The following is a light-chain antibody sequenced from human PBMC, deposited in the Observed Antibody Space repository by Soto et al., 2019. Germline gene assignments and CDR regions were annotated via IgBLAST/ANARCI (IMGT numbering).Light chain of an antibody. Sequence: EIVLTQSPATLSLSPGERVTLSCRASQSVSSYLAWYQQKPGQAPRLLIYDASNRATGIPARFSGSGSGTDFTLTISSLEPEDFAVYYCQQRGTFGQGTKLEIK. J-gene: IGKJ2*01. CDR2: DAS. V-gene: IGKV3-11*01. CDR3: QQRGT. CDR1: QSVSSY.